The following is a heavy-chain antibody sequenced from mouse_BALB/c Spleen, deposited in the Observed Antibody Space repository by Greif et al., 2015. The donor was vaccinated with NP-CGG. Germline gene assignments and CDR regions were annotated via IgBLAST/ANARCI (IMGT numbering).Heavy chain of an antibody. D-gene: IGHD4-1*01. J-gene: IGHJ4*01. CDR3: ARRTGTEAMDY. V-gene: IGHV1-84*02. CDR1: GYTFTDYY. CDR2: IYPGSGNT. Sequence: QVQLQQSGPELLKPGASVKVSCMASGYTFTDYYINWVKQKPGQGLEWIGWIYPGSGNTKYNEKFKGKATLTVDTSSSTAYMQLSSLTSEDTAVYFCARRTGTEAMDYWGQGTSVTVSS.